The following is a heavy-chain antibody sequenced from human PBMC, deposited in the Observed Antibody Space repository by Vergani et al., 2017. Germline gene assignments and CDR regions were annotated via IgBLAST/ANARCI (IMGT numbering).Heavy chain of an antibody. J-gene: IGHJ3*02. CDR2: VFHSGSA. V-gene: IGHV4-38-2*02. D-gene: IGHD3-16*01. Sequence: QLQLQESGPGLVKPSETLSLICSVSGYSISRGYYWGWIRQPPGKGLEWIATVFHSGSAYYNPSLRRRVTISVETSQNQFSLRLTTLTAADPAVYYCARQFWVAQGVGAFETWGRGTEVSVSS. CDR3: ARQFWVAQGVGAFET. CDR1: GYSISRGYY.